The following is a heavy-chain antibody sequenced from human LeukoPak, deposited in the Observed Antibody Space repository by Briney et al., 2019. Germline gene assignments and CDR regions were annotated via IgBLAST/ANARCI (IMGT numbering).Heavy chain of an antibody. D-gene: IGHD1-1*01. CDR1: GYTFTGYY. J-gene: IGHJ4*02. Sequence: GASVKVSCKASGYTFTGYYMHWVRQAPGQGLEWMGWISAYNGNTNYAQKLQGRVTMTTDTSTSTAYMELRSLRSDDTAVYYCARDAYRRTGMTDYWGQGTLVTVSS. V-gene: IGHV1-18*04. CDR3: ARDAYRRTGMTDY. CDR2: ISAYNGNT.